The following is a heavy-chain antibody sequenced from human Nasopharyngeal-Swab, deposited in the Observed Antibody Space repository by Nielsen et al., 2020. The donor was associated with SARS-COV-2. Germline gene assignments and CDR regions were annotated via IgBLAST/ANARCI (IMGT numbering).Heavy chain of an antibody. J-gene: IGHJ4*02. CDR1: GFIFSNYW. Sequence: GESLKISCAGSGFIFSNYWMHWVRQAPGKGLVWVSRIRGDGSDPSYADSVKGRFTISKDNAKNTMYLQMNSLRVEDTAVYYCAAGSDYWGQGTLVTVSS. CDR2: IRGDGSDP. V-gene: IGHV3-74*01. D-gene: IGHD2-15*01. CDR3: AAGSDY.